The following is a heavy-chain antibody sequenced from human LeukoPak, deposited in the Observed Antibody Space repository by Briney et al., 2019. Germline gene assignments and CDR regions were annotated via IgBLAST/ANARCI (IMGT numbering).Heavy chain of an antibody. V-gene: IGHV1-69*05. CDR1: GGTFSSCT. Sequence: ASVKVSCKASGGTFSSCTISWVRQAPGHGLEWMGGIIPLFRTANYAPDFQGRVTITTDDSTSTAYMELSSLSSEDTAVYFCAYSKYDWNYPLQYYFDYWGQGTLVTVSS. D-gene: IGHD1-7*01. CDR2: IIPLFRTA. J-gene: IGHJ4*01. CDR3: AYSKYDWNYPLQYYFDY.